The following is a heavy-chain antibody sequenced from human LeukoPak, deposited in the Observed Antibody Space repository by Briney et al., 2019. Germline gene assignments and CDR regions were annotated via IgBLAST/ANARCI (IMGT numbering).Heavy chain of an antibody. J-gene: IGHJ6*03. CDR3: ARVSRGVITYYYYYMDV. CDR1: GYTFTNYD. V-gene: IGHV1-8*01. Sequence: AASVKVSCKASGYTFTNYDINWVRQATGQGLEWMGWMNPNSGNTGYAQKFQGRVTMTRNTSISTVYMELSSLRSEDTAVYYCARVSRGVITYYYYYMDVWGKGTTVTISS. CDR2: MNPNSGNT. D-gene: IGHD3-10*01.